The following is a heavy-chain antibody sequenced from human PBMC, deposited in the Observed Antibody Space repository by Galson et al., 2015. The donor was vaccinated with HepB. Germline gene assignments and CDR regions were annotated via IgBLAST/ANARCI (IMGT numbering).Heavy chain of an antibody. CDR1: GFSFSGYA. Sequence: SLRLSCAASGFSFSGYAMHWVRQAPGKGLEWVALIPYDGSNKNYADSVKGRFTISRDNSKNTLYLQMNNLRAEDTAVYYCARESKSYDTLTGYYLHYAMDAWGQGTTVTVSS. J-gene: IGHJ6*02. D-gene: IGHD3-9*01. CDR3: ARESKSYDTLTGYYLHYAMDA. V-gene: IGHV3-30*04. CDR2: IPYDGSNK.